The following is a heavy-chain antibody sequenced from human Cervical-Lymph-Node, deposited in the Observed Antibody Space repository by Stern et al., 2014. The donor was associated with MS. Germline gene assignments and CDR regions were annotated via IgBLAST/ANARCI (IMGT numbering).Heavy chain of an antibody. Sequence: VQLVESGAEVKKPGASVKLSCKASGYTFTGYYIHWVRQAPGQGVEWLGRINPYSGDTNYPRKFQDRVTMTRDTSISMAYMQLDRLTSDDTAIYYCARGYNWVHNGADNSFDPWGQGTLVTVSS. J-gene: IGHJ5*02. V-gene: IGHV1-2*06. CDR2: INPYSGDT. CDR1: GYTFTGYY. CDR3: ARGYNWVHNGADNSFDP. D-gene: IGHD1-20*01.